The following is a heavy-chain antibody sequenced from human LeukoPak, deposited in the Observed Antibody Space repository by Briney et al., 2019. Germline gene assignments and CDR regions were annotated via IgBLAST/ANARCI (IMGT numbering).Heavy chain of an antibody. D-gene: IGHD4-11*01. CDR1: GGSISSYY. CDR3: ARRVTTVANWFDP. J-gene: IGHJ5*02. CDR2: SYYSGST. Sequence: SETLSLTCTVSGGSISSYYWSWIRQPPGKGLEWIGYSYYSGSTKYSPSLESRVTISVDTSKNQFSLKLNSVTAADTAVYYCARRVTTVANWFDPWGQGTLVTVSS. V-gene: IGHV4-59*08.